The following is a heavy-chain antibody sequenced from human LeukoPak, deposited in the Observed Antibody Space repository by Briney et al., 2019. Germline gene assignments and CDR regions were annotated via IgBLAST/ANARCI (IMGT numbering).Heavy chain of an antibody. J-gene: IGHJ3*01. CDR2: INHSGST. D-gene: IGHD3-22*01. Sequence: SGTLSLTCAVYGGSFSDYWWSWIRQPPGKGLEWIGEINHSGSTNHNPSLKSRVTISVDTSKNQFSLKLSSVTAADTAVYYCAVHRGITYYYDSSGAFDVWGQGTMVTVSS. CDR3: AVHRGITYYYDSSGAFDV. CDR1: GGSFSDYW. V-gene: IGHV4-34*01.